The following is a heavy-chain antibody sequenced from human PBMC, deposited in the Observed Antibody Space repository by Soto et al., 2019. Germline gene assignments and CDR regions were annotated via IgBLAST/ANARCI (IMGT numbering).Heavy chain of an antibody. CDR1: GFTVSSHY. D-gene: IGHD5-18*01. CDR2: IYSGGST. Sequence: EVQLVESGGGLIQPGGSLRLSCAASGFTVSSHYMSWVRQAPGKGLEWVSVIYSGGSTYYADSVKGRFTISRDNSKNTLYLQMNSLRAEDTAVYYCARNNVDTAIHYFDYWGQGTLVTVSS. CDR3: ARNNVDTAIHYFDY. V-gene: IGHV3-53*01. J-gene: IGHJ4*02.